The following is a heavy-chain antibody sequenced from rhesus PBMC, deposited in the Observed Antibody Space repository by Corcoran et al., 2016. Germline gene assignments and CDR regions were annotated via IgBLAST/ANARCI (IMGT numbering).Heavy chain of an antibody. CDR3: ARRMAAATYFDY. CDR1: GGSISSSNW. J-gene: IGHJ4*01. Sequence: QVQLQESGPGLVKPSETLSLTCAVSGGSISSSNWWSWIRQPPGKGLEWIGKSGGRSGSNSYNPPLKGRVTISKDTSKNQFSRKLSSVTAAETAVYYCARRMAAATYFDYWGQGVLVTVSS. D-gene: IGHD6-43*01. V-gene: IGHV4-65*02. CDR2: SGGRSGSN.